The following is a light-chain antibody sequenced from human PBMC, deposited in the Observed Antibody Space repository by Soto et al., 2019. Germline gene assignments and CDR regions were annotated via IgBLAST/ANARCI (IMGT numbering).Light chain of an antibody. CDR3: QQRSNWPPD. CDR1: QSVGTS. J-gene: IGKJ3*01. Sequence: EIVLTQSPATLSLSPGERATLSCRASQSVGTSLAWYQQKPGRAPNLLIYDASNRATGVPARFGGSGSGTDFTLTITSLERDDFAVYYCQQRSNWPPDFGPGTRVNIK. V-gene: IGKV3-11*01. CDR2: DAS.